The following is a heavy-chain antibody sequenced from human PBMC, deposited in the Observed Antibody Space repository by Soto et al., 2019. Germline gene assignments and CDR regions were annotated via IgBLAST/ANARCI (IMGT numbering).Heavy chain of an antibody. D-gene: IGHD6-19*01. Sequence: GGSLRLSCAASGFTFSSYAMSWVRQAPGKGLEWVSAISGSGGSTYYADSVKGRFTISRDNSKNTLYLQLNSVTPDDTAVYYCARGVAGSGFDLWGQGTLVTVSS. CDR1: GFTFSSYA. J-gene: IGHJ4*02. CDR2: ISGSGGST. V-gene: IGHV3-23*01. CDR3: ARGVAGSGFDL.